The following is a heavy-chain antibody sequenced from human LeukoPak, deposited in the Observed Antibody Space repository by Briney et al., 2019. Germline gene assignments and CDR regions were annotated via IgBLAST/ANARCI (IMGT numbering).Heavy chain of an antibody. CDR2: IRSDGSNE. CDR1: GFSFSSYG. V-gene: IGHV3-30*02. Sequence: GGSLRLSCAGSGFSFSSYGMHWVRQAPGKGLEWMAFIRSDGSNEYYADSVKGRFTISRDDSKNALYLQMNSLRAEDTAVYYCARILDSAWGELGYWGQGTLVTVSS. J-gene: IGHJ4*02. CDR3: ARILDSAWGELGY. D-gene: IGHD6-19*01.